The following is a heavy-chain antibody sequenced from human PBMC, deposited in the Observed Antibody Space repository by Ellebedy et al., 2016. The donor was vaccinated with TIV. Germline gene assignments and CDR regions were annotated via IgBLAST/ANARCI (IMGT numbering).Heavy chain of an antibody. V-gene: IGHV4-4*02. J-gene: IGHJ4*02. CDR1: GDSISSSTW. D-gene: IGHD6-13*01. CDR2: IYHSGIT. CDR3: ARTDWYPKGIDS. Sequence: MPSETLSLTCAVSGDSISSSTWWTWVRQPPGKGLEWIGEIYHSGITNYNPSLKSRVTISVDKSKNQFSLKLNSVTAADTAVYYCARTDWYPKGIDSWGQGTLVTVSS.